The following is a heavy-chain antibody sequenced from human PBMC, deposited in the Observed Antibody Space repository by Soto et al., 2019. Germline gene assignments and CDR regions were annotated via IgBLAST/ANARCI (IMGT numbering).Heavy chain of an antibody. CDR1: GGSISSYY. CDR3: ARQDIVVVPAARLGLPYYYYYMDV. V-gene: IGHV4-59*08. J-gene: IGHJ6*03. Sequence: SETLSLTCTVSGGSISSYYWSWIRQPPGKGLEWIGYIYYSGSTNYNPSLKSRVTISVDTSKNQFSLKLSSVTAADTAVYYCARQDIVVVPAARLGLPYYYYYMDVWGKGTTVTVSS. D-gene: IGHD2-2*01. CDR2: IYYSGST.